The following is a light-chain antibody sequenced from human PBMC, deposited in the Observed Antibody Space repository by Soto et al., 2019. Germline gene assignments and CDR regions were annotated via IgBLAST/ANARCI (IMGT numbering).Light chain of an antibody. J-gene: IGLJ3*02. Sequence: QSALTQPASVSGSPGQSVSISCTGSTSVVGAYNYVAWYQHKPGKAPRLLIYEVDHRPSGISPRFSGSKSGNTASLTISGLQTDDEADYYCSSYTVINTAVFGGGTKLTVL. CDR3: SSYTVINTAV. CDR1: TSVVGAYNY. V-gene: IGLV2-14*01. CDR2: EVD.